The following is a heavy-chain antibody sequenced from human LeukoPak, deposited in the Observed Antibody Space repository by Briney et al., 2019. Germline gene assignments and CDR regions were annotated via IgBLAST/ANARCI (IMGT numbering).Heavy chain of an antibody. D-gene: IGHD2-2*02. CDR2: ISGSGGST. CDR3: STNHLVVPAAIEVFDY. Sequence: GASLRLSCAASGFTFSSYAMSWVRQAPGKGLDWVSAISGSGGSTYYADSVKGRFTISRDNSKNTLYLQMNSLRAEDTAVYYCSTNHLVVPAAIEVFDYWGQGTLVTVSS. J-gene: IGHJ4*02. CDR1: GFTFSSYA. V-gene: IGHV3-23*01.